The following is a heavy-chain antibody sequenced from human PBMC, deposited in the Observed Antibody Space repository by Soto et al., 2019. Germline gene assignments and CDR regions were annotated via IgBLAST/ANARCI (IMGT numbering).Heavy chain of an antibody. CDR1: GFTVSNNH. D-gene: IGHD4-17*01. J-gene: IGHJ4*02. V-gene: IGHV3-53*01. CDR2: VYGGGET. CDR3: AAYGGNSV. Sequence: VQLVESGGGLTQPGGSLRLSCAVSGFTVSNNHVTWVRQATGKGLEWVSVVYGGGETYYADSVKGRFTISRDNSKNIVYLQMSSLRAEDTAMYYCAAYGGNSVWGQGTLVTVSS.